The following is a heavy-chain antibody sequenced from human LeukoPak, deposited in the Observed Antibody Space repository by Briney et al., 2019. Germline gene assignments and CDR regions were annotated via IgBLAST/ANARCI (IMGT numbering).Heavy chain of an antibody. D-gene: IGHD5-12*01. J-gene: IGHJ4*02. Sequence: ASVKVSCKASGYTFTSYDINWVRQATGQGLEWMGWMNPNSGNTGYARKFRGRVTMTRNTSISTAYMELSSLRSEDTAVYYCASYSGYDQGLNYWGQGTLVTVSS. CDR2: MNPNSGNT. CDR3: ASYSGYDQGLNY. V-gene: IGHV1-8*01. CDR1: GYTFTSYD.